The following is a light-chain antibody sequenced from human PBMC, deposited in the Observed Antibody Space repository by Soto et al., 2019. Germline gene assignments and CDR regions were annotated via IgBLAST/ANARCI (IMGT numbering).Light chain of an antibody. CDR3: QQRSYWPIT. CDR1: QSVSSSY. Sequence: EIVLTHAPWTLSLSPRARPALPSSASQSVSSSYSSWYQQCRGQAPRLLFYHTANRATGIPARCSGSASGTVFTLTISSLAPEDFAVYYCQQRSYWPITFGQGTRLEIK. V-gene: IGKV3D-20*02. CDR2: HTA. J-gene: IGKJ5*01.